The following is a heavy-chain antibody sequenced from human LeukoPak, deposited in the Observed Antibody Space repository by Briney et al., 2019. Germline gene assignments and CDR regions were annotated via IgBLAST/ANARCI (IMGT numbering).Heavy chain of an antibody. CDR2: MNPNSGNT. Sequence: GASVNVSCKASGYTFTSYDINWVRQATGQGLEWMGWMNPNSGNTGYAQKFQGRVTMTRNTSISTAYMELSSLRSEDTAVYYCARVSLGYCSGGSCYSDWFDPWGQGTLVTVSS. CDR3: ARVSLGYCSGGSCYSDWFDP. J-gene: IGHJ5*02. V-gene: IGHV1-8*01. D-gene: IGHD2-15*01. CDR1: GYTFTSYD.